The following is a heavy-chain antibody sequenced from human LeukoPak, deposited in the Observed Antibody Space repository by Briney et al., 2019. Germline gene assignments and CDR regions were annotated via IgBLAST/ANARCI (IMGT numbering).Heavy chain of an antibody. CDR3: VRDHDWSFDL. D-gene: IGHD1-1*01. J-gene: IGHJ4*02. CDR1: GFTVSSNY. V-gene: IGHV3-53*01. CDR2: IYSGGST. Sequence: PGGSLRLSCAASGFTVSSNYMSWVRQAPGKGLEWVSVIYSGGSTYYADSVKGRFTISRDNAKNSLYLHVNSLRDEDTAVYYCVRDHDWSFDLWGQGALVTVSS.